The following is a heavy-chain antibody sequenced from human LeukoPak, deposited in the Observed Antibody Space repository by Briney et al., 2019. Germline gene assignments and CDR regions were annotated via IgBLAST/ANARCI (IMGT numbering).Heavy chain of an antibody. V-gene: IGHV1-2*02. CDR3: ARDPNYYYYMDV. CDR1: GYTFTGYY. J-gene: IGHJ6*03. Sequence: ASVKVSCKASGYTFTGYYMHWVRQAPGQGLEWIGWINPNSGGTNYAQKFQGRVTMTRDTSISTAYMELSRLRSDDTAVYYCARDPNYYYYMDVWGKGTTVTVSS. CDR2: INPNSGGT.